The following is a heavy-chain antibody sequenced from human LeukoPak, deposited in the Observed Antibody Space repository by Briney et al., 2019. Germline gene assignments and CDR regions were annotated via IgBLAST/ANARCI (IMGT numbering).Heavy chain of an antibody. CDR3: ANVFYYGMEV. D-gene: IGHD5/OR15-5a*01. CDR1: GLIVSNYW. Sequence: GSLRLSCAASGLIVSNYWMSWVRQAPGKGLEWVANIKQDGSEKYYVDSVKGRFTFSRDNVKNSLYLQMNSLRAEDTAVYYCANVFYYGMEVWGQGTTVTVSS. J-gene: IGHJ6*02. V-gene: IGHV3-7*01. CDR2: IKQDGSEK.